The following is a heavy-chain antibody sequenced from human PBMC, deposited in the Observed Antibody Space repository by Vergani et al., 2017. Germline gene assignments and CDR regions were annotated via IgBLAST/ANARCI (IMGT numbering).Heavy chain of an antibody. J-gene: IGHJ4*02. CDR1: GFTFSNFG. CDR3: ASARLLPAAHYYFDY. V-gene: IGHV3-30*02. D-gene: IGHD2-2*01. Sequence: QVQLVESAGGVVQPGGSLRLSCAASGFTFSNFGMHWIRQAPGKGLEWLAYIGKDGINTRYRDAVKGRFTVSRDNSKDILYLQMDSLRAEDTAVYYCASARLLPAAHYYFDYWGQGTLVTVSS. CDR2: IGKDGINT.